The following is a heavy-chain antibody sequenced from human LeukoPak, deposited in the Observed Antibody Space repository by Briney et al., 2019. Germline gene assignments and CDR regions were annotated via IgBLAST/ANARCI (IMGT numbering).Heavy chain of an antibody. CDR3: AKLLGTSTTYDS. V-gene: IGHV3-7*01. Sequence: TGGSLRLSCAASGFTFSGNWMSWVRQAPGKGLEWVASINPGGSQILYVDSVRGRFTISRDNSKSSLYLQMNSLGAEDTALYYCAKLLGTSTTYDSWGQGARVTVSS. CDR1: GFTFSGNW. D-gene: IGHD2/OR15-2a*01. CDR2: INPGGSQI. J-gene: IGHJ4*02.